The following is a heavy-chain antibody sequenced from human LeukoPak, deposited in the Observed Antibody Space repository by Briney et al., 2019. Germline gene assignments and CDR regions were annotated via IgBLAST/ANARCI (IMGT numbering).Heavy chain of an antibody. CDR1: GFTFTDYY. CDR3: ARSPDVVETWFDL. V-gene: IGHV3-11*03. Sequence: PGGSLRLSCAASGFTFTDYYMSWIRQAPGKGLEWVSYLSTSTTFINYADSVRGRFTISRDNAKTSLYLQMNSLRAEDTAVYHCARSPDVVETWFDLWGQGTLVTVSS. CDR2: LSTSTTFI. D-gene: IGHD2-21*01. J-gene: IGHJ5*02.